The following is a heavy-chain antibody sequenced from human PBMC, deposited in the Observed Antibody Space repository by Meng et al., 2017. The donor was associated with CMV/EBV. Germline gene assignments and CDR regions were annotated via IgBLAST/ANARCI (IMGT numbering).Heavy chain of an antibody. Sequence: ELQLVAVGGRLVQPWGSLRFSCSDCGFSFSNYWMHWVSQVPGKGLVWVSRIDTDGSTINYADSVKGRFTISRDNTKNTLYLQMNSLRVEDTAMYYCARDLSGERDYWGQGTLVTVSS. V-gene: IGHV3-74*01. CDR3: ARDLSGERDY. CDR2: IDTDGSTI. D-gene: IGHD1-26*01. CDR1: GFSFSNYW. J-gene: IGHJ4*02.